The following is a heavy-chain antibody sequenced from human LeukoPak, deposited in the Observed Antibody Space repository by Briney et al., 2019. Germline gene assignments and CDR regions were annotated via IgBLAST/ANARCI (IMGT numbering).Heavy chain of an antibody. CDR2: IIPIIGTA. CDR3: ARGLMKFRRGSPGAFDI. Sequence: VASVKVSCKASGGTFSSYAISWVRQAPGQGLEWMGGIIPIIGTANYAQKFQGRVTITTDESPSTAYMELSSLRSEDTAVYYCARGLMKFRRGSPGAFDIWGQGTMVTVSS. CDR1: GGTFSSYA. D-gene: IGHD3-16*01. J-gene: IGHJ3*02. V-gene: IGHV1-69*05.